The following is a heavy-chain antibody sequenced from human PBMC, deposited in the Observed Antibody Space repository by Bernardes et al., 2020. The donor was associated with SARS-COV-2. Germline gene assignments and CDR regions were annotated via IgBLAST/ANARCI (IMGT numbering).Heavy chain of an antibody. Sequence: ASVKVSCKVSGYTLTELSMHWVRQAPGKGLEWMGGFDPEDGETIYAQKFQGRVTMTEDTSTDTAYMELSSLRAEDTAVYYCVTDHGSSWIYHWGQGTLVTVSS. J-gene: IGHJ4*02. V-gene: IGHV1-24*01. D-gene: IGHD6-13*01. CDR2: FDPEDGET. CDR3: VTDHGSSWIYH. CDR1: GYTLTELS.